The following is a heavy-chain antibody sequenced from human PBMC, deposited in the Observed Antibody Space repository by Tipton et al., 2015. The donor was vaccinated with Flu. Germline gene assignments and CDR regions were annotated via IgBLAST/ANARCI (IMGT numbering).Heavy chain of an antibody. V-gene: IGHV4-39*01. D-gene: IGHD2-15*01. CDR2: IYYSGST. J-gene: IGHJ4*02. CDR3: ATKEVSYCSGGSCYSYYFDY. Sequence: TLSLTCTVSGGSISGSSYYWGWIRQPPGKGLGWIGSIYYSGSTYYNPSLKSRVTISVDTSKNQFSLKLSSVTAADTAVYYCATKEVSYCSGGSCYSYYFDYWGQGTLVTVSS. CDR1: GGSISGSSYY.